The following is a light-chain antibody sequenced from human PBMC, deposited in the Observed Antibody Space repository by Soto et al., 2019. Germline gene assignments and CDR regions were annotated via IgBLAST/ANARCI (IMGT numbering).Light chain of an antibody. V-gene: IGKV3-15*01. CDR3: QQYHIWPPWT. Sequence: EMVMTQSPATLSVSPGERATLSCRASQNIRSNLAWYQQKPGQAPRLLIYGASTRAAGIPDRFTGSGSETELILTISSLQSEDFAVYYCQQYHIWPPWTSGQGTKVDIK. J-gene: IGKJ1*01. CDR1: QNIRSN. CDR2: GAS.